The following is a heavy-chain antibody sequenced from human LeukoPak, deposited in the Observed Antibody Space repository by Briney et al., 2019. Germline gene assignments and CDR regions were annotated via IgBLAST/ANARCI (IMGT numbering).Heavy chain of an antibody. CDR2: IYCSGST. CDR1: GGPISRGVYF. D-gene: IGHD4-11*01. J-gene: IGHJ5*01. CDR3: ARADAFGNNNYLNWFDS. Sequence: SQTLSLTCTVSGGPISRGVYFWTWIRQHPGKGLEWIGYIYCSGSTYYNPSLKSRLTISVDTSNNQFSLNLRSVTAADTAVYYCARADAFGNNNYLNWFDSWGQGILVTVSS. V-gene: IGHV4-31*03.